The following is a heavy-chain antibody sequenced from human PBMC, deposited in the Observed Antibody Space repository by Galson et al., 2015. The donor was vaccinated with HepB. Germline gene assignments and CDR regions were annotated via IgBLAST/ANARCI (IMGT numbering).Heavy chain of an antibody. D-gene: IGHD3-16*02. V-gene: IGHV6-1*01. J-gene: IGHJ6*02. CDR3: ARVVFVEKTAELYGMDV. Sequence: CAISGDSVSSNSAAWNWIRQSPSRGLEWLGRTYYRSKWYNDYAVSVKSRITINPDTSKNQFSLHLNSVTPEDTAVYYCARVVFVEKTAELYGMDVWGQGTTVTVSS. CDR1: GDSVSSNSAA. CDR2: TYYRSKWYN.